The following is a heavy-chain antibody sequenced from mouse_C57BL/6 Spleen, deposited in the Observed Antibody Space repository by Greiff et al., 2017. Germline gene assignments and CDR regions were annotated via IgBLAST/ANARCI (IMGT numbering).Heavy chain of an antibody. V-gene: IGHV1-64*01. CDR1: GYTFTSYW. J-gene: IGHJ3*01. Sequence: QVQLQQPGAELVKPGASVKLSCKASGYTFTSYWMHWVKQRPGQGLEWIGMIHPNSGSTNYNEKFKSKATLTVDKSSSTAYMQLSSLTSEDSAVYYGAREGYSAWFAYWGQGTLVTVSA. D-gene: IGHD2-14*01. CDR2: IHPNSGST. CDR3: AREGYSAWFAY.